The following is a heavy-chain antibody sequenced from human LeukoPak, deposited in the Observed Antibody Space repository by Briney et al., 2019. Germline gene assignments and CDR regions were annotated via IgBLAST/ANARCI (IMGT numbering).Heavy chain of an antibody. D-gene: IGHD6-13*01. J-gene: IGHJ4*02. V-gene: IGHV3-66*01. Sequence: GGSLRLSCAASGFTVSSNYMSWVRQAPGKGLEWVSVIYSGGSTYYADSVKGRFTISRDNSKNTLYLQMNSLRAEDTAVYYCARAHYSSSWYYFAYWGQGTLVTVSS. CDR1: GFTVSSNY. CDR3: ARAHYSSSWYYFAY. CDR2: IYSGGST.